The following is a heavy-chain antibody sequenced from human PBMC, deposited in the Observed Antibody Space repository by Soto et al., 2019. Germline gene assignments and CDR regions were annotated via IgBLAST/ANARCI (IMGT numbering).Heavy chain of an antibody. CDR2: TNPDGSEK. J-gene: IGHJ4*02. D-gene: IGHD1-26*01. Sequence: EVPLVEYGGGLVQTGGSLRLSCAISESTVRRDWMNWVRQAPGKGLEWVAHTNPDGSEKYYADSVKGRFTITRDNANNLLYLQMNSLRVGDTARYYCSGGVGDAFWGQGTLVTVSS. CDR3: SGGVGDAF. CDR1: ESTVRRDW. V-gene: IGHV3-7*04.